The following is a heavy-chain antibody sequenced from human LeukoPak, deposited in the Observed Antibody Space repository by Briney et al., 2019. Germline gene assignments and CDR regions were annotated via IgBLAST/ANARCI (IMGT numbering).Heavy chain of an antibody. CDR3: ARDWIDRSLDY. D-gene: IGHD2-2*03. CDR2: ISGSGGST. CDR1: GFTLSSYV. J-gene: IGHJ4*02. V-gene: IGHV3-23*01. Sequence: GGSLRLSCAASGFTLSSYVMSWVRQAPGKGLEWVSTISGSGGSTYYTDSAKGRFTISRDNSKNTLYLQMNSLRAEDTAVYYCARDWIDRSLDYWGQGTLVTVSS.